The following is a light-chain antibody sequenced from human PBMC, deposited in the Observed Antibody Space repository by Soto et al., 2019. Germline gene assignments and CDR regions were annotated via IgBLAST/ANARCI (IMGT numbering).Light chain of an antibody. J-gene: IGKJ1*01. CDR2: DAS. Sequence: DIQLTQSPSTLSASVGDRVTITCRASESINTWLAWYQQKPGKAPNFLIYDASSLESGVPSRFSGSGSGTEFTLTISSLQPDDFATYYCQQYNSYSPTFGQGTKVDIK. CDR1: ESINTW. V-gene: IGKV1-5*01. CDR3: QQYNSYSPT.